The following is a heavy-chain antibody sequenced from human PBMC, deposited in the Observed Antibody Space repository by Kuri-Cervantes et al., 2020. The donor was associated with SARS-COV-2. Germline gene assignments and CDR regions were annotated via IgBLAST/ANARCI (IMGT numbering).Heavy chain of an antibody. CDR1: AFTFDDYA. Sequence: GGSRRLSGTTFAFTFDDYALARFGRAPGKGLEWLGFIRSKAYGETTEYHASVKGRFSISRDDYESIAYLQMKSLKTEDTAVYYCSRSFWAGYWPFDYWGRGTLVTVSS. V-gene: IGHV3-49*03. J-gene: IGHJ4*02. CDR3: SRSFWAGYWPFDY. CDR2: IRSKAYGETT. D-gene: IGHD3/OR15-3a*01.